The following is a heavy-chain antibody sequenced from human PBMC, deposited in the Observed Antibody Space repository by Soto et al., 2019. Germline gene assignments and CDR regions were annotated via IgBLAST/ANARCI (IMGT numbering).Heavy chain of an antibody. CDR1: GFFISSGHY. J-gene: IGHJ3*02. V-gene: IGHV4-38-2*01. CDR3: ARARWYDAFDI. Sequence: PSETLSLTCAVSGFFISSGHYWGWIRKPPGKGLEWVGSIYYGGNTYYNPSLKSRVAISVDMSKNEFSLNLSSVTAADTAVYYCARARWYDAFDIWGQGTLVTVSS. CDR2: IYYGGNT. D-gene: IGHD2-15*01.